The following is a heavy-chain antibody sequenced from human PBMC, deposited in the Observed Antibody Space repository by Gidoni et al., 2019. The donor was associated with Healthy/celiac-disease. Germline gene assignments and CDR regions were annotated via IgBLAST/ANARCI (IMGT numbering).Heavy chain of an antibody. V-gene: IGHV3-21*01. CDR2: ISSSSSYI. CDR1: GFTCSSYS. CDR3: ARENYYYYGMDV. J-gene: IGHJ6*02. Sequence: EVQLVESGGGLVKPGGSLRLSCAASGFTCSSYSMNWVRQAPGKVLEWVSSISSSSSYIYYADSVNGRFTISRDNAKNSLYLQMNSLRAEDTAVYYCARENYYYYGMDVWGQGTTVTVSS.